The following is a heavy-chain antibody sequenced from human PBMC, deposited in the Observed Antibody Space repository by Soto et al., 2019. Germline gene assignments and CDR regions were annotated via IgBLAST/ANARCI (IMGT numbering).Heavy chain of an antibody. V-gene: IGHV4-39*01. CDR3: ARHMRAVAAPLAY. CDR1: GGSIYRSGYY. D-gene: IGHD6-19*01. Sequence: SETLSLTCTVSGGSIYRSGYYWGWIRQPPGKGLEWLGSINYSGSPHYNPSLKIRVTISVDPSRSQFSLNLTSVTPADTSVYYCARHMRAVAAPLAYWGQGTVVTVSS. CDR2: INYSGSP. J-gene: IGHJ4*02.